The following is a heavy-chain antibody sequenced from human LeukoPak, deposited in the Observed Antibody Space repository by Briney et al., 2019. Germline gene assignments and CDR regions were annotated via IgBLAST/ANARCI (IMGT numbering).Heavy chain of an antibody. CDR3: ARRQRQRSFWFDP. V-gene: IGHV4-39*01. D-gene: IGHD5-24*01. J-gene: IGHJ5*02. CDR2: IYYSGST. CDR1: GGSISSYY. Sequence: SETLSLTCTVSGGSISSYYWGWIRQPPGKGLEWIGSIYYSGSTYYNPSLKSRVTISVDTSKNQFSLKLSSVTAADTAVYYCARRQRQRSFWFDPWGQGTLVTVSS.